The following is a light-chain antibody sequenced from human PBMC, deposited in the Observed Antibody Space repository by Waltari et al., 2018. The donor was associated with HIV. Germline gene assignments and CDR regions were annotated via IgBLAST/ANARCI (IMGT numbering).Light chain of an antibody. J-gene: IGLJ2*01. CDR3: SFYGGSNILV. CDR1: SSDLGVYNS. CDR2: EVS. Sequence: QSALTQPPSASGSPGQSVTISCTGASSDLGVYNSVSWYQQRPGKAPKVIISEVSKRSPGVPNRSSGSTPGSTAALTVSGLQADDEAEFFCSFYGGSNILVFGGGTKLTVL. V-gene: IGLV2-8*01.